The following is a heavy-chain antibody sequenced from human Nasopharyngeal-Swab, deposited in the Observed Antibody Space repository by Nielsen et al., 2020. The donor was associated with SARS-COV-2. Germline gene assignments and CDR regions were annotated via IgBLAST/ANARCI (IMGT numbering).Heavy chain of an antibody. V-gene: IGHV3-7*02. CDR3: ATLPYSISFKDAFDI. D-gene: IGHD6-6*01. J-gene: IGHJ3*02. Sequence: GESLKISCAASGFTFTNHYMTWVRQAPGKGLEWVANIKQDGGEKFYVDSVKGRFTISRDNSKNTLYLQMNSLRAEDTAVYYCATLPYSISFKDAFDIWGQGTMVTVSS. CDR2: IKQDGGEK. CDR1: GFTFTNHY.